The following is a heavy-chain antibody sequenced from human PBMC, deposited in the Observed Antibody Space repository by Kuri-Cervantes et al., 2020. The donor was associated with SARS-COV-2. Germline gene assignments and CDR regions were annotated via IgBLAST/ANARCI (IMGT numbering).Heavy chain of an antibody. V-gene: IGHV4-38-2*02. CDR1: GYSISSGYY. Sequence: SETLSLTCTVSGYSISSGYYWGWIRQPPGEGLEWIGSIYHSGSTYYNPSLKSRVTISVDTSKNQFSLKLSYVTAADTAVYYCARDFSGRLTGDHYYYYYMDVWGKGTTVTVSS. CDR2: IYHSGST. D-gene: IGHD7-27*01. CDR3: ARDFSGRLTGDHYYYYYMDV. J-gene: IGHJ6*03.